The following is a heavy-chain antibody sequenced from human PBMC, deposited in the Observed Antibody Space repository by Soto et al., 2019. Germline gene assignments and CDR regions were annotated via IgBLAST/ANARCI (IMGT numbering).Heavy chain of an antibody. Sequence: ASVKVSCKASGYTFTGYYMHWVRQAPGQGLEWMGWINPNSGGTNYAQKFQGWVTMTRDTSISTAYMELSRLRSDDTAVYYCAREVRQGGNSAFDIWGQGTMVTVSS. J-gene: IGHJ3*02. CDR2: INPNSGGT. D-gene: IGHD2-21*02. V-gene: IGHV1-2*04. CDR3: AREVRQGGNSAFDI. CDR1: GYTFTGYY.